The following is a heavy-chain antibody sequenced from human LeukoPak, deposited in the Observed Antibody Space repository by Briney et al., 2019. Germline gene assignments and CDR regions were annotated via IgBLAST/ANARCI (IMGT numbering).Heavy chain of an antibody. CDR2: ISGDGLRT. CDR1: GFIFNTYT. D-gene: IGHD2/OR15-2a*01. V-gene: IGHV3-64*01. Sequence: GGSLRLSCAASGFIFNTYTMHWVRQAPGKGLEYVSTISGDGLRTYYANSVKGRFTVSRDNSKNTLYLQMGSLRTEDMAMYYCVRSTYHDYWGQGTLVTVSS. CDR3: VRSTYHDY. J-gene: IGHJ4*02.